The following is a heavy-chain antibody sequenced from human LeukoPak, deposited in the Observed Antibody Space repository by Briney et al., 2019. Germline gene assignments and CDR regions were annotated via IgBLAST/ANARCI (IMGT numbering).Heavy chain of an antibody. D-gene: IGHD2-2*01. J-gene: IGHJ3*02. Sequence: GGSLRLSCAASGFTFSSYWMSWVRQAPGKGLEWVANIKQDGSEKYYVDSVKGRFTISRDTAKNSPELRMNSLRAEDTALYYGAKYGFSIAFDIWGQGKIGTASS. CDR2: IKQDGSEK. V-gene: IGHV3-7*01. CDR1: GFTFSSYW. CDR3: AKYGFSIAFDI.